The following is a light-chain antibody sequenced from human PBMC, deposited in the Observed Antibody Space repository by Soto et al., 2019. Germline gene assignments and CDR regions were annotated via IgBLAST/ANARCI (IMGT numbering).Light chain of an antibody. Sequence: EIVLTQSPATLSSFPGDRVTLSCRASQYINTRLAWYQHRPGQAPRLLIYQTSLRAAGIPARFSASGSGTDFTLTISDVQPEEFALYYCHQRQSCPRTFGQGTKVDI. CDR2: QTS. CDR1: QYINTR. J-gene: IGKJ1*01. V-gene: IGKV3-11*01. CDR3: HQRQSCPRT.